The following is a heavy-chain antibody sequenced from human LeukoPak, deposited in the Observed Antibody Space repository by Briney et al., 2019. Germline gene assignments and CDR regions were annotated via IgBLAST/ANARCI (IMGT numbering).Heavy chain of an antibody. CDR3: ARDRSPSTMVRGVISWYYGMDV. D-gene: IGHD3-10*01. CDR1: GFTFSSYS. J-gene: IGHJ6*02. V-gene: IGHV3-21*01. CDR2: ISSSSSYI. Sequence: AGGSLRLSCAASGFTFSSYSMNWVRQAPGKGLERVSSISSSSSYIYYADSVKGRFTISRDNAKNSLYLQMNSLRAEDTAVYYCARDRSPSTMVRGVISWYYGMDVWGQGTTVTVSS.